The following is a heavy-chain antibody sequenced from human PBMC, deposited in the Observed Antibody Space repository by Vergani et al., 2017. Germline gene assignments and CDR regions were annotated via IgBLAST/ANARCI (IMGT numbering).Heavy chain of an antibody. D-gene: IGHD3-16*02. CDR1: GGSISSGDYY. CDR3: ARGEYDYVWGSYRALPNNY. CDR2: IYYSGST. J-gene: IGHJ4*02. V-gene: IGHV4-30-4*01. Sequence: QVQLQESGPGLVKPSQTLSLTCTVSGGSISSGDYYWSWIRQPPGKGLEWIGYIYYSGSTYYNPSLKSRVTISVDTSKNQFSLKLSSVTAADPAVYYCARGEYDYVWGSYRALPNNYWGQGTLVTVSS.